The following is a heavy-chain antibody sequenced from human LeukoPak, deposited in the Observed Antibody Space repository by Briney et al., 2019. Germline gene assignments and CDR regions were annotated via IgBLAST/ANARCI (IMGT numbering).Heavy chain of an antibody. D-gene: IGHD1-1*01. Sequence: PGGSLRLSCAASGFTFNTYSMNWVRQAPGKGLEWVSSISDNSNYIYYSDSVEGRFTISRDNAKNSLYLQMNSLRAEDTAVYYCARGGPQTGTTWYMDVWGKGTTVTVSS. CDR3: ARGGPQTGTTWYMDV. V-gene: IGHV3-21*01. CDR1: GFTFNTYS. CDR2: ISDNSNYI. J-gene: IGHJ6*03.